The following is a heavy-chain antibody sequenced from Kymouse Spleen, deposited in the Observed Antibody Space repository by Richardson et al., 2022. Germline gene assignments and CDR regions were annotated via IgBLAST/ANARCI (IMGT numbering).Heavy chain of an antibody. CDR1: GFTFSSYG. V-gene: IGHV3-30*18. CDR3: AKLELGWFDP. CDR2: ISYDGSNK. J-gene: IGHJ5*02. Sequence: QVQLVESGGGVVQPGRSLRLSCAASGFTFSSYGMHWVRQAPGKGLEWVAVISYDGSNKYYADSVKGRFTISRDNSKNTLYLQMNSLRAEDTAVYYCAKLELGWFDPWGQGTLVTVSS. D-gene: IGHD1-7*01.